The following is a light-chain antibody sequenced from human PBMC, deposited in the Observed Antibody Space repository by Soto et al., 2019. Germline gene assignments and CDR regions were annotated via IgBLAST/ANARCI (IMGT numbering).Light chain of an antibody. Sequence: DIQMTQSPSTLSASVGDRVTITCRARQSISSWLAWYQQKPGKAPKLLIYDASSLESGVPSRFSGSGSGTEFTLTISSLQPDDFATYYCQQYSGDSRTFGQGTKV. CDR3: QQYSGDSRT. CDR1: QSISSW. CDR2: DAS. J-gene: IGKJ1*01. V-gene: IGKV1-5*01.